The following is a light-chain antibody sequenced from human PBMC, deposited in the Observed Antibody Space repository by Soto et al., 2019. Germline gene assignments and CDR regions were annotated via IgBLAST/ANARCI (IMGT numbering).Light chain of an antibody. CDR1: QNLLSSSNKKNY. J-gene: IGKJ1*01. CDR2: WAS. V-gene: IGKV4-1*01. Sequence: DIVMTQSPDSLAVSLGERATINCKSSQNLLSSSNKKNYLAWYQQKPGQPPKLLIYWASTRESGVPDRFTGSGSGTDFTLTISSLQAEDVAVYSCQQYYTGRTFGQGTRVEIK. CDR3: QQYYTGRT.